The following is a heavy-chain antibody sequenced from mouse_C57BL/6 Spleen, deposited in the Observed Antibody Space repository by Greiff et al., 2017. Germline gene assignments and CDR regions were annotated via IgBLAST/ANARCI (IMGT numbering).Heavy chain of an antibody. D-gene: IGHD1-1*01. J-gene: IGHJ3*01. CDR3: ARDYYGSNPAWFAY. Sequence: VQLKESGPGLVKPSQSLSLTCSVTGYSITSGYYWNWIRQFPGNKLEWMGYISYDGSNNYNPSLKNRISITRDTSKNQFFLKLNSVTTEDTATYSSARDYYGSNPAWFAYWGQGTLVTVSA. CDR1: GYSITSGYY. CDR2: ISYDGSN. V-gene: IGHV3-6*01.